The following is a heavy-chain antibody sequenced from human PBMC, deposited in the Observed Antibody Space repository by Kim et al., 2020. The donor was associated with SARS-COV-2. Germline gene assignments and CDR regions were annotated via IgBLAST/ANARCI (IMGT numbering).Heavy chain of an antibody. Sequence: GGSLRLSCAASGFTFSSYAMSWVCQAPGKGLEWVSAISGSGGSTYYADSVKGRFTISRDNSKNTLDLQMNSLRAEDTAVYYCAKDVFSGYLPYYYYGMDVWGQGTTVTVSS. CDR2: ISGSGGST. V-gene: IGHV3-23*01. CDR3: AKDVFSGYLPYYYYGMDV. D-gene: IGHD3-22*01. CDR1: GFTFSSYA. J-gene: IGHJ6*02.